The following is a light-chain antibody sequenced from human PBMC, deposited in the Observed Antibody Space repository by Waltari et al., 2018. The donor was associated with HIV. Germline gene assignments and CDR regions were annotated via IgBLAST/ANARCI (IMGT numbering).Light chain of an antibody. CDR1: SSNVWTYNL. CDR3: CSYAGSDTLV. V-gene: IGLV2-23*02. Sequence: HSALTQPASVSGSPGQSITISCTGTSSNVWTYNLVPWSQQHPGKAPKLLIYEVKRRPSGLSDRFSGSKSGNTASLTVSGLQAEDEAIYYCCSYAGSDTLVFGGGTSLTIL. J-gene: IGLJ3*02. CDR2: EVK.